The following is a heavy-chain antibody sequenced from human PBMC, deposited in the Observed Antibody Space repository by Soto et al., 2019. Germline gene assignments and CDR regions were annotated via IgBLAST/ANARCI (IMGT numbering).Heavy chain of an antibody. D-gene: IGHD3-16*02. J-gene: IGHJ4*02. CDR2: INHSGST. CDR3: ARGVYYAYVWGSYHYYYYFDY. Sequence: SETLSLTCAVYSGSFSGYYWSWIRQPPGKGLEWIGEINHSGSTNYNPSLKSRVTISVDTSKNQFSLKLSSVTAADTAVYYCARGVYYAYVWGSYHYYYYFDYWGQGTLVTVSS. V-gene: IGHV4-34*01. CDR1: SGSFSGYY.